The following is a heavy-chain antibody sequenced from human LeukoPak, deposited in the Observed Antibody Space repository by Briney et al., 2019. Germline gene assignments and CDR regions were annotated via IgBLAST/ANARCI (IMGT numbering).Heavy chain of an antibody. V-gene: IGHV1-46*01. CDR3: ARAGYCSGGSCYGFDY. D-gene: IGHD2-15*01. CDR1: GYTFTTYY. J-gene: IGHJ4*02. CDR2: LNPSGGTT. Sequence: ASVKVSCKTSGYTFTTYYLHWVRQAPGQGLEWMGILNPSGGTTSYAQQFQGRVTMTRDTSTSTIYMELSSLRSEGTAVYYCARAGYCSGGSCYGFDYWGQGTLVTVSS.